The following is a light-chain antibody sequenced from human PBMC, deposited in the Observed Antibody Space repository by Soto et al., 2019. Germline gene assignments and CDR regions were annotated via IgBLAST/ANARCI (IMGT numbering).Light chain of an antibody. V-gene: IGLV4-69*01. Sequence: QPVLTQSPSASASLGASVNLTCTLSSGHSSYSIAWLQQQPDKGPRYLMKLNSGGSHSKGDGIPDRFSGSSSGAERYLTISSLQSEDEADYYCQTWGTGYVVFGGGTKLTVL. CDR3: QTWGTGYVV. CDR2: LNSGGSH. J-gene: IGLJ2*01. CDR1: SGHSSYS.